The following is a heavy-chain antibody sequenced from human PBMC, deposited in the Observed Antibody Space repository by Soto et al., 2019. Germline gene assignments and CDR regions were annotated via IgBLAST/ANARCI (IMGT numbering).Heavy chain of an antibody. J-gene: IGHJ5*01. V-gene: IGHV3-15*01. CDR1: GFTFSNAW. CDR3: AKKVSGANNCFDS. Sequence: GGSLRLSCAASGFTFSNAWMSWVRQAPGKGLEWVGRIKSKTDGGTTDYAAPVKGRFTISRDDSKNTLYLQMNSLRAEDTAVYYCAKKVSGANNCFDSWGQGTLVTVSS. D-gene: IGHD2-15*01. CDR2: IKSKTDGGTT.